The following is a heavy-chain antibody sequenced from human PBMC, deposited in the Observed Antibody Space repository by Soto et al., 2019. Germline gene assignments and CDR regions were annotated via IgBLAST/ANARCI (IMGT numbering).Heavy chain of an antibody. CDR1: VYTFTSYD. V-gene: IGHV1-8*01. D-gene: IGHD3-10*01. CDR3: ARRGYGPGFPYYYGMDV. Sequence: EASVKVSCKASVYTFTSYDINWVRQATGQGLEYLGWMNPNSGNTAYVQKFQGRVTMTWDTSITTAYMELSSLRSEDTAVYYCARRGYGPGFPYYYGMDVWGQGTTVTVSS. J-gene: IGHJ6*02. CDR2: MNPNSGNT.